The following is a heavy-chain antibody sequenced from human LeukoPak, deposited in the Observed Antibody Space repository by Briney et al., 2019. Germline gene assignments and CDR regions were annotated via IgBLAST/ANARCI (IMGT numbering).Heavy chain of an antibody. V-gene: IGHV4-59*01. CDR1: GGSISSYY. CDR2: IYYSGST. Sequence: PSETLSLTCTVSGGSISSYYWSWIRQPPGKGLEWIGYIYYSGSTNYNPSLKSRVTISVDTSKNQFSLKLSSVTAADTAVYYCARVNGGGSYYPDWFDPWGQGTLVTVSS. CDR3: ARVNGGGSYYPDWFDP. D-gene: IGHD1-26*01. J-gene: IGHJ5*02.